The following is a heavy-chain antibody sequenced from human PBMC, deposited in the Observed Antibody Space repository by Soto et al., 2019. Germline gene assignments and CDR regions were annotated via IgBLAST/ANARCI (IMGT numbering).Heavy chain of an antibody. CDR1: GFTFSSYA. D-gene: IGHD3-3*01. Sequence: VGSLRLSCAASGFTFSSYAMHWVRHSPGKGLEWVAVISYDGSNKYYADSVKGRFTISRDNSKNTLYLQMNSLRAEDTAVYYCARAFTIKYYSYGMEVWGQGTTVTVSS. J-gene: IGHJ6*02. CDR2: ISYDGSNK. V-gene: IGHV3-30-3*01. CDR3: ARAFTIKYYSYGMEV.